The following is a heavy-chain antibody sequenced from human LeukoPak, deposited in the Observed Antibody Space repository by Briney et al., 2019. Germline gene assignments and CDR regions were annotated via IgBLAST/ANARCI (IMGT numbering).Heavy chain of an antibody. CDR2: IRSKTDGGTT. CDR1: GFTFLNAW. CDR3: TTENVVNVYGMANCDY. D-gene: IGHD2-8*01. J-gene: IGHJ4*02. Sequence: PGGSLRLSCATSGFTFLNAWMNLVRQAPGKGPEWVGRIRSKTDGGTTDYAPPVKGRFTISRDESKNTLLLQMHSLKTEDTAVYSCTTENVVNVYGMANCDYWGQGTLVTVSS. V-gene: IGHV3-15*01.